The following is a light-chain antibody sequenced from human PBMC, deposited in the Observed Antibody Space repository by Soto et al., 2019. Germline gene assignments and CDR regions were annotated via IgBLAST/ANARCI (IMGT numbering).Light chain of an antibody. J-gene: IGLJ1*01. V-gene: IGLV2-23*02. CDR1: SSDVGSYNL. CDR2: VVS. Sequence: QSVLTQPASLSGSPGQSITISCTGTSSDVGSYNLVSWYQHHPGKAPQLMIFVVSKRPSGVSNRFSGSKSGNTASLTISGLQAEDEADYYCCSYAGDNYVFGAGTKVTVL. CDR3: CSYAGDNYV.